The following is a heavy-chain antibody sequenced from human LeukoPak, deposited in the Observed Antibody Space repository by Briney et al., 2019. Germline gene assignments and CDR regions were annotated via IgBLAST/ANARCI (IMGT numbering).Heavy chain of an antibody. J-gene: IGHJ4*02. CDR1: GFPLDDHV. CDR2: INWNGRST. D-gene: IGHD6-13*01. CDR3: ARDRFLAADWYSGFDY. V-gene: IGHV3-20*04. Sequence: GGSLRLSCAASGFPLDDHVMNWVRQVPGKGLEWVSGINWNGRSTGYADSVKGRFTISRDNAKNSLYLQMNSLRAEDTAMYYCARDRFLAADWYSGFDYWGQGTLVTVSS.